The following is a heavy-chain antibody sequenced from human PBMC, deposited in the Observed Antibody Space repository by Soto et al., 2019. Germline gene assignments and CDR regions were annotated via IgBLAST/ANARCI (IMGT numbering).Heavy chain of an antibody. CDR3: ARDQYSGYDRSFDH. CDR2: ISSDGSST. V-gene: IGHV3-74*01. D-gene: IGHD5-12*01. CDR1: GFTFSTYW. Sequence: GGSLRLSCAASGFTFSTYWMHWVRQAPGMGLMWVSRISSDGSSTTYADSVKGRFTISRDNAKNTVYLQMNSLRAEDTAVYYCARDQYSGYDRSFDHWGHGTLVTVSS. J-gene: IGHJ4*01.